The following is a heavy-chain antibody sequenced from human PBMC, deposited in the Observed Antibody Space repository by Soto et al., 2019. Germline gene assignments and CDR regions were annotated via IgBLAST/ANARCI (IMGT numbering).Heavy chain of an antibody. CDR2: ILYDGSNK. Sequence: PGGSLRLSCAASGFTFSNYGIHWVRQAPGKGLEWVALILYDGSNKYYGDSVKGRFTISRDNSKNTLYLQVSSLRAEDTAVYYCAKSRDAYNFYFYYGMDVWGQGTTVTVSS. J-gene: IGHJ6*02. CDR3: AKSRDAYNFYFYYGMDV. V-gene: IGHV3-30*18. CDR1: GFTFSNYG. D-gene: IGHD2-2*01.